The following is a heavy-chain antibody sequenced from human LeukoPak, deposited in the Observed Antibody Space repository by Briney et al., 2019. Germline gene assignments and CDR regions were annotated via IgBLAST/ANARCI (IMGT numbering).Heavy chain of an antibody. CDR3: ARQYKNWGFDY. Sequence: SETLSLTCTVSGASLSSISYYWGWVRQPPGKGLEWIGSIHHSGDTYYNPSLKSRVTISVDTSKNQFSLKLGSVTAADTAVYYCARQYKNWGFDYWGQGTLVTVSS. CDR2: IHHSGDT. J-gene: IGHJ4*02. CDR1: GASLSSISYY. D-gene: IGHD7-27*01. V-gene: IGHV4-39*01.